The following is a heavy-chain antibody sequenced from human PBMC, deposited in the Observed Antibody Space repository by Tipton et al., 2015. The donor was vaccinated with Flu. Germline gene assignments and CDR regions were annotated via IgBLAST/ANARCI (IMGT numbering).Heavy chain of an antibody. J-gene: IGHJ5*02. D-gene: IGHD2-15*01. CDR1: GYSISSGYY. Sequence: TLSLTCTVSGYSISSGYYWGWIRQPPGKGLEWIGSIYHSGSTYYNPSLKSRVTISVDTSKNQFSLKLSSVTAADTAVYYCAIRYCSGGSCVTGWFDPWGQGTLVTVSS. CDR2: IYHSGST. CDR3: AIRYCSGGSCVTGWFDP. V-gene: IGHV4-38-2*02.